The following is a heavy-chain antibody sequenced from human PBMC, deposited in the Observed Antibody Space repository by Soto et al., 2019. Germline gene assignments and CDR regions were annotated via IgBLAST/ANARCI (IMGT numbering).Heavy chain of an antibody. J-gene: IGHJ4*02. CDR1: DDSIGRSNYF. CDR2: IFYSGNT. CDR3: ARHFYSGDSSGSFGY. D-gene: IGHD6-19*01. V-gene: IGHV4-39*01. Sequence: TSETLSLTCTVSDDSIGRSNYFWGWIRQPPGKELEWIGNIFYSGNTHYNPSLKSRVTISLDTSNHHFSLRVSSVTAADTAVYYCARHFYSGDSSGSFGYWGPGALVTVSS.